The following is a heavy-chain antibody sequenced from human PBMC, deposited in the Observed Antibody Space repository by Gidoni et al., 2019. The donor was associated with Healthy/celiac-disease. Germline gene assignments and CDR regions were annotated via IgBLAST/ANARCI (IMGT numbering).Heavy chain of an antibody. CDR1: GFTFSSYA. Sequence: QVQLVESGGGVVQPGRSLRLSCAASGFTFSSYAMHWVRQAPGKGLEWVAVISYDGSNKYYADSVKGRFTISRDNSKNTLYLQMNSLRAEDTAVYYCARDYPLKSIAAAAPFDYWGQGTLVTVSS. J-gene: IGHJ4*02. D-gene: IGHD6-13*01. CDR3: ARDYPLKSIAAAAPFDY. CDR2: ISYDGSNK. V-gene: IGHV3-30-3*01.